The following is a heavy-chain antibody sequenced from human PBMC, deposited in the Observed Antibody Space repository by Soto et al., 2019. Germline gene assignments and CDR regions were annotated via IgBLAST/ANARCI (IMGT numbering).Heavy chain of an antibody. V-gene: IGHV3-15*01. Sequence: AGGSMRLSCAASGFTFSNAWMSWVRQAPGKGLEWVGHIKSKTDGGTTDYAAPVEGRFTISRDDSKNTLYLQMNSLKTEDTAVYYCTTDLGNYDFWSGVYYYGMDVWGQGTTVTVSS. CDR2: IKSKTDGGTT. J-gene: IGHJ6*02. CDR1: GFTFSNAW. D-gene: IGHD3-3*01. CDR3: TTDLGNYDFWSGVYYYGMDV.